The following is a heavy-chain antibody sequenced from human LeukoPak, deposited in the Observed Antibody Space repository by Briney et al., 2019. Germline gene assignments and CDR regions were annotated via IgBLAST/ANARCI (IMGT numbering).Heavy chain of an antibody. CDR3: ARESGVVTKYYHYYYMDV. Sequence: KPSDTLSLTCTVSGRSISSYYGIWIADPAGEGGEGIGRIYTSGSTNYTPPLKSRVTISVDKSKNQFSLKLSSVTAADTAVYYCARESGVVTKYYHYYYMDVWGKGTTVTVSS. J-gene: IGHJ6*03. CDR2: IYTSGST. CDR1: GRSISSYY. V-gene: IGHV4-4*07. D-gene: IGHD3-3*01.